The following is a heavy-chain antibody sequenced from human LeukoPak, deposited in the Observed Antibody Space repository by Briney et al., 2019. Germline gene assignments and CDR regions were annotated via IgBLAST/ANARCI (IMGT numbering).Heavy chain of an antibody. Sequence: GGSLRLSCAISGITVSQSDMSWVRQTPGRGLEWVSLIYTDGATHYADSVKGRFTISRDTSKNTVYLEIRNLRPEDTAVYFCARDRGGSKPWGEFHPWGQGTLVTVSS. CDR3: ARDRGGSKPWGEFHP. CDR1: GITVSQSD. CDR2: IYTDGAT. V-gene: IGHV3-66*02. D-gene: IGHD3-16*01. J-gene: IGHJ5*02.